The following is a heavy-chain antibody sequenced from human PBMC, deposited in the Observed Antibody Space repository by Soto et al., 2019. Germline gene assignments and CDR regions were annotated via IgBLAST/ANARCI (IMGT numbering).Heavy chain of an antibody. J-gene: IGHJ6*02. D-gene: IGHD2-2*01. Sequence: QVQLVESGGGVVQPGRSLRLSCAASGFTFSSYAMHWVRQATGKGLEWVAVISYDGSNKYYADSVKDRFTISRDNSKNTLYLQMNSLRAVDTAVYYCARGDDIVLVQAARATGYGMDVWGQGTMVTVSS. CDR3: ARGDDIVLVQAARATGYGMDV. V-gene: IGHV3-30-3*01. CDR1: GFTFSSYA. CDR2: ISYDGSNK.